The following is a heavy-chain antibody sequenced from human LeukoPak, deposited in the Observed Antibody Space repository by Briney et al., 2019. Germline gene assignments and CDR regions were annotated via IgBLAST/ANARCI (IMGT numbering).Heavy chain of an antibody. D-gene: IGHD3-10*01. CDR2: ISYDGSNK. V-gene: IGHV3-30*18. J-gene: IGHJ6*02. CDR1: GFTFSSYS. CDR3: AKDGLYYYGSDSYGMDV. Sequence: GGSLRLSCAASGFTFSSYSMNWVRQAPGKGLEWVAVISYDGSNKYYADSVKGRFTISRDNSKNTLYLQMNSLRAEDTAVYYCAKDGLYYYGSDSYGMDVWGQGTTVTVSS.